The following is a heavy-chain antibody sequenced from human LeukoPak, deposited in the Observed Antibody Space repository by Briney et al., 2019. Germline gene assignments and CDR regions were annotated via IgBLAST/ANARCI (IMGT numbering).Heavy chain of an antibody. J-gene: IGHJ5*02. V-gene: IGHV4-31*03. CDR2: IYYSGST. D-gene: IGHD2-2*01. CDR3: AGAIVVVPAAPSSWFDP. CDR1: GGPISSGGYY. Sequence: PSETLSLTCTVSGGPISSGGYYWSWIRQHPGKGLEWIGYIYYSGSTYYNPSLKSRVTISVDTSKNQFSLKLSSVTAADTAVYYCAGAIVVVPAAPSSWFDPWGQGTLVTVSS.